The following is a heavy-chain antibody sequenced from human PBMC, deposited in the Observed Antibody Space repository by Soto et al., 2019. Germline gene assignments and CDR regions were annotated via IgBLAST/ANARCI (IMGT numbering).Heavy chain of an antibody. V-gene: IGHV1-3*01. CDR3: ARGADYDSSGIRLNWFDP. D-gene: IGHD3-22*01. CDR2: INAGNGNT. CDR1: GYTFTTYV. Sequence: ASVKVSCKASGYTFTTYVMHWVRQAPGQRLEWMGWINAGNGNTKYSQKFQGRVTITRDTSASTAYMELSSLRSEDTAVYYCARGADYDSSGIRLNWFDPWGQGTLVTVSS. J-gene: IGHJ5*02.